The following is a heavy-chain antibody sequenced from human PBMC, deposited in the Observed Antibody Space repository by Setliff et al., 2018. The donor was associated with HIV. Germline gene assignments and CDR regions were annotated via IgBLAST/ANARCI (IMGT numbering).Heavy chain of an antibody. CDR3: ARDLAYCSGGSCYRPFIYYFYYMDV. D-gene: IGHD2-15*01. CDR2: VIPNSGKT. V-gene: IGHV1-2*06. J-gene: IGHJ6*03. CDR1: GFSFDDYY. Sequence: ASVKVSCKASGFSFDDYYIHWVRQAPGQGLEWMGRVIPNSGKTYYAQEFQGRVTMTSDTSINTAYMEVRWLTSDDTAIYYCARDLAYCSGGSCYRPFIYYFYYMDVWGKGATVTVSS.